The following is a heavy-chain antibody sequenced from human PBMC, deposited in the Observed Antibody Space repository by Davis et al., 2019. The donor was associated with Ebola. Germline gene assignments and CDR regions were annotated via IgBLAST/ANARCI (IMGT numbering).Heavy chain of an antibody. CDR1: GFTFSSYW. D-gene: IGHD3-3*01. Sequence: GESLKISCAASGFTFSSYWMSWVRQAPGKRLEWVANIKQDGSEKYYVDSVKGRFTISRDNAKNSLYLQMNSLRAEDTAVYYCASGSPRDDLEWFYYYGMDVWGQGTTVTVSS. J-gene: IGHJ6*02. CDR3: ASGSPRDDLEWFYYYGMDV. V-gene: IGHV3-7*03. CDR2: IKQDGSEK.